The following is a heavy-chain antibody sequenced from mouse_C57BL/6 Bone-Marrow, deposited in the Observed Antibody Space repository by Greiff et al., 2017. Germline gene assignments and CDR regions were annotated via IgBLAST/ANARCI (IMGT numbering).Heavy chain of an antibody. V-gene: IGHV14-4*01. Sequence: EVHLVESGAELVRPGASVKLSCTASGFNIKDDYMHWVTQRPEQGLEWIGWIAPENGDTEYASPFQGKAPITASTSSNTAYLQLSSLTSEDTAVYYWTTGHDYCSSYVGWYFDVWGTGTTVTVSS. J-gene: IGHJ1*03. D-gene: IGHD1-1*01. CDR1: GFNIKDDY. CDR3: TTGHDYCSSYVGWYFDV. CDR2: IAPENGDT.